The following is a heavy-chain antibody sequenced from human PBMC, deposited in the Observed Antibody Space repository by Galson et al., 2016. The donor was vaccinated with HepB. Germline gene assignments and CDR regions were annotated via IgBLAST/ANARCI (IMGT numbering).Heavy chain of an antibody. J-gene: IGHJ4*02. CDR2: FDDNNDRT. CDR3: VKEGVGAARAFAY. V-gene: IGHV3-23*01. CDR1: GFTVSTYY. Sequence: SLRLSCAVSGFTVSTYYMSWVRQAPGKGLEWVSCFDDNNDRTYYAGPVSGRFTISRDKSRDTLHLQMDSLRVEDTAIYYCVKEGVGAARAFAYWGQGALVTVSS. D-gene: IGHD6-6*01.